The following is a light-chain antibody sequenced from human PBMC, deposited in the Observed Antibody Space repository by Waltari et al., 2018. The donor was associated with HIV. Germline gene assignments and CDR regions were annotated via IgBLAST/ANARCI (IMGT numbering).Light chain of an antibody. V-gene: IGLV1-44*01. Sequence: QSVLTQPPSASGTPGQRVTIPCYGSSSTTGRTSVSWLQQLPGTAPKLLIYTDDQRPSGVPDRFSGSKSGTSGSLAISGLQSDDEADYYCATWDDSLDGWLFGGGTKLTVL. CDR1: SSTTGRTS. J-gene: IGLJ3*02. CDR3: ATWDDSLDGWL. CDR2: TDD.